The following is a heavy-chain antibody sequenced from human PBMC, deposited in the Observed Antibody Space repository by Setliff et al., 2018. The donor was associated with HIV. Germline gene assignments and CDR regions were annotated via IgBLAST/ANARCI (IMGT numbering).Heavy chain of an antibody. CDR3: ARVVGTRAVDY. CDR2: INHSGSN. V-gene: IGHV4-34*01. J-gene: IGHJ4*02. D-gene: IGHD2-21*02. CDR1: GGSFSGYY. Sequence: SETLSLTCAVYGGSFSGYYWSWIRQPPGKGLEWIGEINHSGSNNYNPSLKSRVTISVDTSKNQFSLKLSSVTAADTAVYYCARVVGTRAVDYWGQGTLVTVSS.